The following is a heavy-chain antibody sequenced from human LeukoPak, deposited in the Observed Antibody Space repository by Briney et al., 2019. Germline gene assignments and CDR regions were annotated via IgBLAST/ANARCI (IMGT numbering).Heavy chain of an antibody. V-gene: IGHV4-39*01. D-gene: IGHD6-19*01. J-gene: IGHJ4*02. Sequence: SETLSLTCTVSGRSISSSSYYWGWIRQPPGKGLEWIGSIYYSGSTYYNPSLKSRVTISVDTSKNQFSLKLSSVTAADTAVYYCPRHVSSGWYSWGQGTLVTVSS. CDR2: IYYSGST. CDR3: PRHVSSGWYS. CDR1: GRSISSSSYY.